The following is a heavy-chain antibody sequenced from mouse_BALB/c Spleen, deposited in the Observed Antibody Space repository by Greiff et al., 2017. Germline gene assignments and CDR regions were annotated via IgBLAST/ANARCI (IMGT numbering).Heavy chain of an antibody. CDR2: INPSTGYT. J-gene: IGHJ4*01. V-gene: IGHV1-7*01. CDR3: ARSGLYYDYGYAMDY. CDR1: GYTFTSYW. Sequence: QVQLQQSGAELAKPGASVKMSCKASGYTFTSYWMHWVKQRPGQGLEWIGYINPSTGYTEYNQKFKDKATLTADKSSSTAYMQLSSLTSEDSAVYYCARSGLYYDYGYAMDYWGQGTSVTVSS. D-gene: IGHD2-4*01.